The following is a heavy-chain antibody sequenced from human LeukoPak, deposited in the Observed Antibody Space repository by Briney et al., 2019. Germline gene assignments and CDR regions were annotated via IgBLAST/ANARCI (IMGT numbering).Heavy chain of an antibody. CDR2: ISGSGGGT. Sequence: GGSLRLSCAASGFTFSSYAMSWVRLAPGKGLEWVSTISGSGGGTYYADSVKGRFTISRDNSKNTLYLQMNSLRAEDTAVYYCARTGEYQLPDDYWGQGTLVTVSS. D-gene: IGHD2-2*01. CDR3: ARTGEYQLPDDY. CDR1: GFTFSSYA. V-gene: IGHV3-23*01. J-gene: IGHJ4*02.